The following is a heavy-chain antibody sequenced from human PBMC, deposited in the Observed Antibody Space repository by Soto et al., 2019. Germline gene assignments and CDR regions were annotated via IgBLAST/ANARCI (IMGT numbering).Heavy chain of an antibody. CDR1: GFTFSSYA. CDR3: AKEGGIQLWSSYYYYYMDV. J-gene: IGHJ6*03. Sequence: GGSLRLSCAASGFTFSSYAMSWVRQAPGKGLEWVSAISGSGGSTYYADSVKGRFTISRDNSKNTLYLQMNSLRAEDTAVYYCAKEGGIQLWSSYYYYYMDVWGKGTTVTVSS. CDR2: ISGSGGST. D-gene: IGHD5-18*01. V-gene: IGHV3-23*01.